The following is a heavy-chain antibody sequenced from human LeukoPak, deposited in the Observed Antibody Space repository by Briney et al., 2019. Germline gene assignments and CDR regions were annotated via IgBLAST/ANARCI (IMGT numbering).Heavy chain of an antibody. D-gene: IGHD2-21*02. CDR2: ISSSGSTI. CDR1: GFTFSSYE. Sequence: GGSLRPSCAASGFTFSSYEMNWVRQAPGKGPEWVSYISSSGSTIYYADSVKGRFTISRDNAKNSLYLQMNSLRAEDTAVYYCASVGYCGGDCYSAHFDYWGQGTLVTVSS. V-gene: IGHV3-48*03. CDR3: ASVGYCGGDCYSAHFDY. J-gene: IGHJ4*02.